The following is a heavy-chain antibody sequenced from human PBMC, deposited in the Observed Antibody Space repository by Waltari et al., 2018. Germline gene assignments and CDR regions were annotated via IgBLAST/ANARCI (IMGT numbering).Heavy chain of an antibody. V-gene: IGHV1-46*01. CDR3: AREIPRTSYFDP. J-gene: IGHJ5*02. CDR1: GFTLTSSY. CDR2: VIPRADYT. Sequence: QVQVAQSGAEVMKPGASVKVSCTASGFTLTSSYMHWVRKAPGQGLEWIGVVIPRADYTSFAQKFQGRVTVPRDTSTSTVYMELSSLRSDDTAVYFCAREIPRTSYFDPWGHGTLVTVSS.